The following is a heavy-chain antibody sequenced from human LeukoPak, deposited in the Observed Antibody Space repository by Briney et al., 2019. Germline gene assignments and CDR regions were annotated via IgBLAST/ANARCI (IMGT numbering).Heavy chain of an antibody. J-gene: IGHJ4*02. CDR1: GFTFSSYA. Sequence: GGSLRLSYAASGFTFSSYAMHWVRQAPGKGLEWVAVISYDGSNKYYADSVKGRFTISRDNSKNTLYLQMNSLRAEDTAVYYCARVDRGYSYGSGTYYFDYWGQGTLVTVSS. D-gene: IGHD5-18*01. CDR2: ISYDGSNK. V-gene: IGHV3-30-3*01. CDR3: ARVDRGYSYGSGTYYFDY.